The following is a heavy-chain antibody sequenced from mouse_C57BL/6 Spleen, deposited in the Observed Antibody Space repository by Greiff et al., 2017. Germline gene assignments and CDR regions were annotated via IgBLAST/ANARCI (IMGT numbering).Heavy chain of an antibody. V-gene: IGHV1-15*01. CDR3: TRWLNYYGSRGAMDY. J-gene: IGHJ4*01. Sequence: QVQLQQSGAELVRPGASVTLSCKASGYTFTDYEMHWVKQTPVHGLEWIGAIDPETGGTAYNQKFKGKAILTADKSSSTAYMELRSLTSEDSAVYYCTRWLNYYGSRGAMDYWGQGTSVTVSS. CDR2: IDPETGGT. D-gene: IGHD1-1*01. CDR1: GYTFTDYE.